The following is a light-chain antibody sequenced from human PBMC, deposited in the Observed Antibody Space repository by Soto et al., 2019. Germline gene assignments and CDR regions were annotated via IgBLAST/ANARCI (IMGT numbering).Light chain of an antibody. V-gene: IGLV1-40*01. CDR3: QSYDSSLSGRGWV. J-gene: IGLJ2*01. CDR2: GNS. Sequence: SVLTQPPSVSGAPGQRVTISCTGSSSNIGAGYDVHWYQQLPGTAPKLLIYGNSNRPSGVPDRFSGSKSGTSASLAITGLQAEDEADYYCQSYDSSLSGRGWVFGGGTKVTVL. CDR1: SSNIGAGYD.